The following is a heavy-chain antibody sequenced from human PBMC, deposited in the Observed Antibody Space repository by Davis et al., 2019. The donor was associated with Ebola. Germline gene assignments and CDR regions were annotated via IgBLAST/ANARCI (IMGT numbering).Heavy chain of an antibody. CDR2: IRQDGRDE. J-gene: IGHJ3*02. V-gene: IGHV3-7*01. CDR3: AREDQAGLAATGSAFDM. CDR1: GFTLSTYF. D-gene: IGHD6-13*01. Sequence: GGSLRLSCAASGFTLSTYFMTWVRQAPGKGLEWVANIRQDGRDEYYVASVKGRFTVSRDNAKNLLFLEMNNLRADDTALYFCAREDQAGLAATGSAFDMWGQGTMVTVSS.